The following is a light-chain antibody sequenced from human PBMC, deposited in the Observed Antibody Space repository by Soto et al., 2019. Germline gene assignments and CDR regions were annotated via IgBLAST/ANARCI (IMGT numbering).Light chain of an antibody. CDR2: DVS. V-gene: IGKV1-5*01. Sequence: DIQMTQSPSTLSASVGDRVTITCRASQSIRSWLAWYQQKPGKAPKLLIYDVSSLQSGVPSRFSGSGSGTEFSLTISSLQPDDVATYYCQQYNTFWTFGQGTKVEIK. CDR1: QSIRSW. J-gene: IGKJ1*01. CDR3: QQYNTFWT.